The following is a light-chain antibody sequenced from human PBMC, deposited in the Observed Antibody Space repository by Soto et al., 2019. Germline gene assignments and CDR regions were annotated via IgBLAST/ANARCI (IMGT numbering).Light chain of an antibody. CDR1: SSAVGGYNY. J-gene: IGLJ3*02. V-gene: IGLV2-14*01. Sequence: QSALTQPASVSGYPGQSITISCPGTSSAVGGYNYVSWYQQHPGKAPKLMIYEVSNRPSGVSNRFSGSKSGNTASLTISGLQAEDEADYYCRSYTSSSSWVFGGGTKLPV. CDR2: EVS. CDR3: RSYTSSSSWV.